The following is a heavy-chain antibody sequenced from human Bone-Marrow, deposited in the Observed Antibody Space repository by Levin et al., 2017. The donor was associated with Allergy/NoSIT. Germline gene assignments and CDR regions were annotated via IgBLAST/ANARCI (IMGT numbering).Heavy chain of an antibody. CDR2: IWSDGTED. D-gene: IGHD6-13*01. V-gene: IGHV3-33*01. J-gene: IGHJ4*02. Sequence: GGSLRLSCAASGFTFRNYGMHWVRQAPGKGLEWVSVIWSDGTEDYYADSVQGRFTISRDNSKNTLNLQMSDLRAEDSALYYCARDTSSWYKNLYYFDYWGRGTLVTVSS. CDR1: GFTFRNYG. CDR3: ARDTSSWYKNLYYFDY.